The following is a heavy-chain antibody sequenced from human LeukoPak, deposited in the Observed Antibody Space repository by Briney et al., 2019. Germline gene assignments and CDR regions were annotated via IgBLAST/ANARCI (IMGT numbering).Heavy chain of an antibody. J-gene: IGHJ4*02. CDR3: AMGIAVAGTDY. CDR2: IIPILGIA. D-gene: IGHD6-19*01. CDR1: GGTFSSYA. Sequence: SVKVSCKASGGTFSSYAISWVRQAPGQGLEWMGRIIPILGIANYAQKFQGRVTITADKSTCTAYMELSSLRSEDTAVYYCAMGIAVAGTDYWGQGTLVTVSS. V-gene: IGHV1-69*04.